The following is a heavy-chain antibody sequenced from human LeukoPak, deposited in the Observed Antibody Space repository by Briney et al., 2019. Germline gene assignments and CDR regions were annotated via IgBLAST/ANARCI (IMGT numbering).Heavy chain of an antibody. CDR2: INHSGST. Sequence: SETLSLTCAVYGGSFSGYYWSWIRQPPGKGLEWIGEINHSGSTNYNPSLKSRVTISVDTSKNQFSLKLSSVTAADTAVYYCARRRVDTYYYYYGMDVWGQGTTVTVSS. CDR1: GGSFSGYY. J-gene: IGHJ6*02. CDR3: ARRRVDTYYYYYGMDV. V-gene: IGHV4-34*01. D-gene: IGHD5-18*01.